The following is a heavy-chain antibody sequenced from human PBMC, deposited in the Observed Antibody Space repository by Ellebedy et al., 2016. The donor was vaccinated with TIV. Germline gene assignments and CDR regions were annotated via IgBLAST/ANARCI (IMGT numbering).Heavy chain of an antibody. CDR2: INSDGSNS. CDR3: ARAGSSGWEAYFDL. CDR1: GFTFSTYW. D-gene: IGHD6-19*01. J-gene: IGHJ2*01. V-gene: IGHV3-74*01. Sequence: GESLKISCAASGFTFSTYWMHWVRQAPGKGLVWVSRINSDGSNSNYADSVKGRFTISRDNAKNTLYLQMNSLRDEDTAVYYCARAGSSGWEAYFDLWGRGTLVTVSS.